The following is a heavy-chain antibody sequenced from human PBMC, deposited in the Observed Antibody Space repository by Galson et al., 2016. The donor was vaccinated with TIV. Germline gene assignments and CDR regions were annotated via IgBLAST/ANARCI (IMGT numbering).Heavy chain of an antibody. V-gene: IGHV4-59*01. CDR3: ARHWGSTLNSNFDF. J-gene: IGHJ4*02. Sequence: TLSLTCTVSGGSIRSYFWSWIRQPPGKRLEWIGYMYYSGTTKYNPSLKSRVTMSADTSKNQFSLKVTSVTAADTAVYFCARHWGSTLNSNFDFWGQGALVTVSS. CDR2: MYYSGTT. D-gene: IGHD4-17*01. CDR1: GGSIRSYF.